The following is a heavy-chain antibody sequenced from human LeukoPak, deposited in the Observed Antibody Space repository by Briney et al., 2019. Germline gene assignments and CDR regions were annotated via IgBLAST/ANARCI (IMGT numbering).Heavy chain of an antibody. CDR3: ARTEHGGNSGFDY. CDR2: IYSGGST. D-gene: IGHD4-23*01. J-gene: IGHJ4*02. CDR1: GGSIRSGDYY. Sequence: SETLSLTCTVSGGSIRSGDYYWRWIRQPPGKGLEWIGYIYSGGSTYYNPSLKSPVTISLDTSKNQFSLKLYSVTAADTAVYFCARTEHGGNSGFDYWGQGTLVTVSS. V-gene: IGHV4-30-4*01.